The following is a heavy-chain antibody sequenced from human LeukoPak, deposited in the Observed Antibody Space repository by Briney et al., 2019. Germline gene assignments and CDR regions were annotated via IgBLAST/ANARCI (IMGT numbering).Heavy chain of an antibody. CDR1: GFTFRNAW. J-gene: IGHJ4*02. CDR2: IKSKTDAGTT. D-gene: IGHD3-10*01. V-gene: IGHV3-15*01. CDR3: TTDLGITMIRGVIVY. Sequence: GGSLRLSCAASGFTFRNAWMTWVRQAPGKGLEWVGRIKSKTDAGTTDYAAPVKGRFTISRDDSKNTLYLQMNSLKTEDTAVYYCTTDLGITMIRGVIVYWGQGTLVTVSS.